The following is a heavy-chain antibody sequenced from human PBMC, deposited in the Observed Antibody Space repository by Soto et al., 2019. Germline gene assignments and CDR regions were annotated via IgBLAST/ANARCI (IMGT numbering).Heavy chain of an antibody. D-gene: IGHD4-17*01. CDR3: AKRTVGWYFDL. Sequence: EVQLLESGGGLVQPGGSLRLSCAASGFTFSSYAMNWVRQAPGKWLEWVSVISGSGGSTYYADAVKVRFTISRDNSKNTLYLQMNSLRAEDTAVYYCAKRTVGWYFDLWGRGTLVTVSS. CDR2: ISGSGGST. CDR1: GFTFSSYA. J-gene: IGHJ2*01. V-gene: IGHV3-23*01.